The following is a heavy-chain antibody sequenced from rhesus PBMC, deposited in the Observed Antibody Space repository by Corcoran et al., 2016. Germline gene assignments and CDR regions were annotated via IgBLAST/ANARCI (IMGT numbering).Heavy chain of an antibody. J-gene: IGHJ4*01. V-gene: IGHV4-160*01. CDR3: ARDRGGSLFDY. CDR2: IYGSSGST. CDR1: GYSISSNY. Sequence: QVQLQESGPGLVKPSETLSLTCVVSGYSISSNYWSWIRQPPGKGLEWIVYIYGSSGSTDYNASLKRRVTISTDTSKNQVSLKLSSVTAADTAVYYCARDRGGSLFDYWGQGVLVTVSS. D-gene: IGHD1-44*02.